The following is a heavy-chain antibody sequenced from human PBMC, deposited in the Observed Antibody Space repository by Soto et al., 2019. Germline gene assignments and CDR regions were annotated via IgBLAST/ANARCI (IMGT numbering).Heavy chain of an antibody. J-gene: IGHJ4*02. V-gene: IGHV5-51*03. Sequence: EVQLVQSGAEVKKPGESLKISCKGSGYKFSTYWIGWVRQMPGKGLELMGIIYPSDSDTRYSPSFQGQVTISADKSIPPAYLRWSRLKASDTAMYYFARGEDGGNSGFDYWGQGTLVTVSS. CDR1: GYKFSTYW. CDR3: ARGEDGGNSGFDY. D-gene: IGHD2-21*02. CDR2: IYPSDSDT.